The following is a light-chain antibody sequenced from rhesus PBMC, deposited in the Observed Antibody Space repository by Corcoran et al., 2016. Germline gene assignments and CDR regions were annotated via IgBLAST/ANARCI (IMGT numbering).Light chain of an antibody. CDR3: EQALQTPFT. CDR1: QSLLHSNGYTY. V-gene: IGKV2-78*01. CDR2: KVS. Sequence: DIVMTQTPLSLSVTPGEPTSISCRSSQSLLHSNGYTYLHWYLQKPGNSPQRLIYKVSNRASGVPARFSGSGSGTEYTLKISRVEAEDVGVYYCEQALQTPFTFGPGTKLDIK. J-gene: IGKJ3*01.